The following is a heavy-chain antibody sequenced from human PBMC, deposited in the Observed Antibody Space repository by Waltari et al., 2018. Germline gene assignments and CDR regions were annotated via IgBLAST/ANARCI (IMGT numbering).Heavy chain of an antibody. Sequence: QVQLVQSGAEVKKPGASVKVSCKASGYTFTDYYMHWVRQAPGQGLEWMGWINPNSGGTNYAQKFQGRVTMTRDTSISTAYMELSSLRSDDTAVYYCARVPLGVYYYDSTGYYHSDYWGQGTLVTVSS. CDR1: GYTFTDYY. J-gene: IGHJ4*02. V-gene: IGHV1-2*02. CDR2: INPNSGGT. CDR3: ARVPLGVYYYDSTGYYHSDY. D-gene: IGHD3-22*01.